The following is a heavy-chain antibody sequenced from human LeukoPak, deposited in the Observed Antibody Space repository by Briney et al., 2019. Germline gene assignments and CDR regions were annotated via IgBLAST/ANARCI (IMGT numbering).Heavy chain of an antibody. CDR3: ARVGYTGYDYDH. J-gene: IGHJ5*02. CDR1: GYSFSGSY. D-gene: IGHD5-12*01. V-gene: IGHV1-2*02. Sequence: AASVKVSCKASGYSFSGSYIHWMRQAHGQGLEWMGWINPKNGDTIYSQKFQGRVTMTRDTSINTAYMELSSLISDDTAVYCCARVGYTGYDYDHWGQGTLVTVSS. CDR2: INPKNGDT.